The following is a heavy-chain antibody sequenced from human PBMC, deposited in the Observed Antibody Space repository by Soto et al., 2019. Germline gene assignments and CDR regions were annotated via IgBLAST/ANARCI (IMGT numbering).Heavy chain of an antibody. V-gene: IGHV4-30-2*01. CDR3: ARAQFYSGSGNYNNLMFDA. CDR2: MYHSGTF. J-gene: IGHJ5*02. D-gene: IGHD3-10*01. Sequence: SETLSLTCAVSGGSIGGVGYSWSWIPQPPGGGLEWIGYMYHSGTFLKSPSLKTRLTMSLDMSKNQFSLTLNSMTAADTAVYYCARAQFYSGSGNYNNLMFDAWGQGIQVTVSS. CDR1: GGSIGGVGYS.